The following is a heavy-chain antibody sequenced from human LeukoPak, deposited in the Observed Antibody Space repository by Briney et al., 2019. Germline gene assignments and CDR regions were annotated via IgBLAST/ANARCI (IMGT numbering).Heavy chain of an antibody. CDR3: ARDPYDGGKGPFDY. D-gene: IGHD4-23*01. V-gene: IGHV3-33*01. CDR2: IWYDGSNK. CDR1: GFTFSSYG. Sequence: GRSLRLSCAASGFTFSSYGMHWVRQAPGKGLEWVAVIWYDGSNKYYADSVKGRFTISRDNSKNTLYLKMNGLRAEDTAVYYCARDPYDGGKGPFDYWGQGTLVTVSS. J-gene: IGHJ4*02.